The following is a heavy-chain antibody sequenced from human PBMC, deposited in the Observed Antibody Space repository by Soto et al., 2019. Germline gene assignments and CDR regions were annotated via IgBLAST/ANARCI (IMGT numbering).Heavy chain of an antibody. CDR1: GFTFSSYA. V-gene: IGHV3-23*01. CDR3: AKGGGGNDAHYYYYMDV. Sequence: GGSLRLSCAASGFTFSSYAMSWVRQAPGKGLEWVSAISGGGGSTYYADSVKGRFTISRDNSKNTLYLQMNSLRAEDTAVYYCAKGGGGNDAHYYYYMDVWGKGTTVTVSS. D-gene: IGHD5-12*01. J-gene: IGHJ6*03. CDR2: ISGGGGST.